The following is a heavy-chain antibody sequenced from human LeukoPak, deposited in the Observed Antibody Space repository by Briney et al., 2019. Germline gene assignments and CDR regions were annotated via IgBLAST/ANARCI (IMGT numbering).Heavy chain of an antibody. J-gene: IGHJ4*02. CDR1: GFTVSSNY. V-gene: IGHV3-21*01. D-gene: IGHD3-9*01. CDR2: ISSSSSYI. Sequence: GGSLRLSCAASGFTVSSNYMSWVRQAPGKGLEWVSSISSSSSYIYYADSVKGRFTISRDNAKNTLYLQMNSLRAEDTAVYYCARVRYFDWLPLDYWGQGTLVTVSS. CDR3: ARVRYFDWLPLDY.